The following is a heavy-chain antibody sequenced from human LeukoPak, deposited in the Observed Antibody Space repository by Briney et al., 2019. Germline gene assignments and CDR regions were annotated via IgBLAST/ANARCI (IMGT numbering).Heavy chain of an antibody. CDR1: GFTFSSYW. Sequence: GGSLRLSCAASGFTFSSYWMSWVRQAPGKRLEWVANIKEDGSEKYYVDSVKSRFTISRDNAKNSLYLQMNSLRAEDTAVYYCARDRWGYSYGGDWGQGTLVTVSS. D-gene: IGHD5-18*01. CDR3: ARDRWGYSYGGD. V-gene: IGHV3-7*01. CDR2: IKEDGSEK. J-gene: IGHJ4*02.